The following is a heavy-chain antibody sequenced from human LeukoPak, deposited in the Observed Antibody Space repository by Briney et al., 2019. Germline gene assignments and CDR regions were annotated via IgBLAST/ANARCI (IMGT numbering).Heavy chain of an antibody. D-gene: IGHD3-22*01. CDR2: IYTSGST. V-gene: IGHV4-4*07. CDR1: GGSISIYY. Sequence: SDTLSLTCTVSGGSISIYYWRWLRQPAGKGLEWIGRIYTSGSTNHNPSLKSRVTMSVDTSKNQFSLKLSTVTAADTAVYYCARGKYDNSGYYRQFEFWGQGTLATASS. J-gene: IGHJ4*02. CDR3: ARGKYDNSGYYRQFEF.